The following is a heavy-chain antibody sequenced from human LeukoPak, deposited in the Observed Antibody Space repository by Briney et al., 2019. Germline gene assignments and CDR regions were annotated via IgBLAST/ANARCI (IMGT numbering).Heavy chain of an antibody. J-gene: IGHJ4*02. CDR2: IYPGDSDT. V-gene: IGHV5-51*01. CDR1: GYSFTSYW. Sequence: AESLQISCKGSGYSFTSYWIGWVPQMPGKGLEWMGIIYPGDSDTRYSPSFQGQVTISADKSISTAYLQWSSLKASDTAMYYCARRYCSSSTCYYPLDYWGQGTVVPVSS. CDR3: ARRYCSSSTCYYPLDY. D-gene: IGHD2-2*01.